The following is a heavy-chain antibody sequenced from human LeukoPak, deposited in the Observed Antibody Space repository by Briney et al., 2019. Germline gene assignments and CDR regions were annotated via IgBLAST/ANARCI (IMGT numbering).Heavy chain of an antibody. CDR1: GYTFTSYY. J-gene: IGHJ3*02. CDR2: INPSGGST. Sequence: GASVKVSCKASGYTFTSYYMHWVRQAPGQGLEWMGIINPSGGSTSYAQKFQGGVTMTRDTSTSTVYTELSSLRSEDTAVYYCARGPTIDAFDIWGQGTMVTVSS. V-gene: IGHV1-46*01. CDR3: ARGPTIDAFDI. D-gene: IGHD5-12*01.